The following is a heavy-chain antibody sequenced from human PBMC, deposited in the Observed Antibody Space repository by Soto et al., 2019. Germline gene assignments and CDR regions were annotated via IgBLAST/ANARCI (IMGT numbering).Heavy chain of an antibody. CDR1: GFTFSSYA. J-gene: IGHJ4*02. Sequence: GGSLRLSCAASGFTFSSYAMSWVRQAPGKGLEWVSSISGSGGSTYYADSVKGRFTISRDNSKNTLYLQMNSLRAEDTAVYYCAKDYDYVWGSSLDYWGQGTLVTVSS. CDR3: AKDYDYVWGSSLDY. V-gene: IGHV3-23*01. CDR2: ISGSGGST. D-gene: IGHD3-16*01.